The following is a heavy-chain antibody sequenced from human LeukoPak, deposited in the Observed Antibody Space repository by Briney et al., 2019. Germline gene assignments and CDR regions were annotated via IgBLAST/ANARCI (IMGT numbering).Heavy chain of an antibody. J-gene: IGHJ6*03. CDR2: TYTGGST. D-gene: IGHD4-11*01. CDR1: GGSIGSYF. Sequence: SETLSLTCSVSGGSIGSYFWSWIRQPPGKGLEWIAYTYTGGSTNYNPSLKSRVTMSVDTSKKQFSLKLSSVTAADTAVYYCARLKPQRYYSNNYYYYMDVWGKGTTVTVSS. V-gene: IGHV4-4*09. CDR3: ARLKPQRYYSNNYYYYMDV.